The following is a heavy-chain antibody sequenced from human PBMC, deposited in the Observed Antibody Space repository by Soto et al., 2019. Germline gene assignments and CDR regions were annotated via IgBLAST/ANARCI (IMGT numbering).Heavy chain of an antibody. D-gene: IGHD3-10*02. Sequence: SVRVSWQTAGGAFSSYAISWVRQAPGQGLEWMGGIIPIFGTANYAQKFQGRVTITADESTSTAYMELSSLRSEDTAVYYCAREPSITMSHDAFDIWGQGTMVTVSS. CDR3: AREPSITMSHDAFDI. J-gene: IGHJ3*02. V-gene: IGHV1-69*13. CDR1: GGAFSSYA. CDR2: IIPIFGTA.